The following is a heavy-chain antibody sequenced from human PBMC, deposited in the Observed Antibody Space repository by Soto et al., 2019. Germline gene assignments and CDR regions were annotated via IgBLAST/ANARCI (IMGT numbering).Heavy chain of an antibody. Sequence: EVQLVQSGAEVKKPGESLRISCKGSGYSFTSYWISWVRQMPGKGLEWMGRIDPSDSYTNYSPSFQGHVTISADKYIITAYLQWSSLKASDTAMYYCARHAGGRYNWFDPWGQGALVTVSS. V-gene: IGHV5-10-1*01. CDR3: ARHAGGRYNWFDP. J-gene: IGHJ5*02. CDR1: GYSFTSYW. D-gene: IGHD6-19*01. CDR2: IDPSDSYT.